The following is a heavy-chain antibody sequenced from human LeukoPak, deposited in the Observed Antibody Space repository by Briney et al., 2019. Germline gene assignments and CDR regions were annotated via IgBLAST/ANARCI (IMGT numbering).Heavy chain of an antibody. CDR2: ISSSGST. Sequence: SETLSLTCTVSGDSISSGDYYWSWIRQPAGKGLEWIGRISSSGSTNYNPSLKSRVTISVDTSKNQFSLKLSSVTAADTAVYYCARASYCSGGSCYSLPFDYWGQGTLVTVSS. CDR1: GDSISSGDYY. D-gene: IGHD2-15*01. CDR3: ARASYCSGGSCYSLPFDY. V-gene: IGHV4-61*02. J-gene: IGHJ4*02.